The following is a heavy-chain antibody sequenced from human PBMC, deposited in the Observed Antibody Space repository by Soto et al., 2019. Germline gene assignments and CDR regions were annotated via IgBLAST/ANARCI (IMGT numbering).Heavy chain of an antibody. D-gene: IGHD2-2*02. CDR2: IYPGDSDT. CDR3: ARTAARGSDCRSTSCYRDNWFDP. Sequence: PGESLKISCKGSGYSFTSYWIGWVRQMPGKCLEWTGIIYPGDSDTRYIPSFQGQVTISADKSISTAYLQWSSLKASDTAKYYCARTAARGSDCRSTSCYRDNWFDPWGQGTLVTVSS. CDR1: GYSFTSYW. V-gene: IGHV5-51*01. J-gene: IGHJ5*02.